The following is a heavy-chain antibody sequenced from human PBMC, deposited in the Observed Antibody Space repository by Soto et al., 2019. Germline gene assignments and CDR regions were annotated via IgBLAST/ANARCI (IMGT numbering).Heavy chain of an antibody. Sequence: QVQLVESGGGVVQPGRSLRLSCAASGFSFSTYAMHWVRQAPGKGLEWVAVISDDGSNKYYADSARGRFTISRDNYKKSLYLQMNSLRAEDTAVYYCAKETTVTTFLGYFYYYGMDVWGQGTTVTVSS. CDR1: GFSFSTYA. CDR2: ISDDGSNK. CDR3: AKETTVTTFLGYFYYYGMDV. J-gene: IGHJ6*02. D-gene: IGHD4-17*01. V-gene: IGHV3-30*18.